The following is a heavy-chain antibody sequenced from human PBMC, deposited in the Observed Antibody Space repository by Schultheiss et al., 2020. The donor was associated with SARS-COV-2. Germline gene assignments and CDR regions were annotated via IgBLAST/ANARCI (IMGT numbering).Heavy chain of an antibody. CDR3: ASGIDYYDSSGYYIALEYFQH. J-gene: IGHJ1*01. D-gene: IGHD3-22*01. Sequence: SETLSLTCTVSGGSISSSSYYWGWIRQPPGKGLEWIGSIYYSGSTYYNPSLKSRVTISVDTSKNQFSLKLSSVTAADTAVYYCASGIDYYDSSGYYIALEYFQHWGQGTLVTVSS. CDR1: GGSISSSSYY. CDR2: IYYSGST. V-gene: IGHV4-39*07.